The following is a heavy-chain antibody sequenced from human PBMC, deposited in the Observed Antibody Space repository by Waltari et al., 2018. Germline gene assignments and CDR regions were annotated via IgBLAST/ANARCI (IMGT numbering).Heavy chain of an antibody. V-gene: IGHV4-59*11. CDR3: ARGKYSSSSGDY. CDR1: GGSISNHF. J-gene: IGHJ4*02. Sequence: QVQLQESGPGLVKPSGTLSLTCTVSGGSISNHFWSWLRQPPGKGLEWIGYIYYTGNTDYNPSLKGRVTISVDTSKNQFSLKLSSVTAADTAVYYCARGKYSSSSGDYWGQGTLVTVSS. D-gene: IGHD6-6*01. CDR2: IYYTGNT.